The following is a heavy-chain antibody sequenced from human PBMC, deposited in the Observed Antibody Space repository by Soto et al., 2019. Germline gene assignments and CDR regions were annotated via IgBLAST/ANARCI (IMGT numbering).Heavy chain of an antibody. CDR3: ARGPYYDILTGLYAFDI. J-gene: IGHJ3*02. D-gene: IGHD3-9*01. CDR2: IYPGDSDT. Sequence: GESLKISCNGSGYSFTSYWIGWVRQMPGKGLEWMGIIYPGDSDTRYSPSFQGQVTISADKSISTAYLQWSSLKASDTAMYYCARGPYYDILTGLYAFDIWGQGTMVTVSS. CDR1: GYSFTSYW. V-gene: IGHV5-51*01.